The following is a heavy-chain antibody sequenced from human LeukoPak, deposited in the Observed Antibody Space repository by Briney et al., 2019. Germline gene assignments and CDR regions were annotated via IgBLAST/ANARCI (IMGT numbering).Heavy chain of an antibody. Sequence: GGSLRLSCAASGFTFSSYAMSWVRQAPGKGLEWVSAISGSGGSTYYADSVKGRFTISRDNSKNTLYLQMNSLRAEDTAVYYCAKGQTLKTGTTPGDAFDIWGQGTMVTVSS. CDR2: ISGSGGST. CDR3: AKGQTLKTGTTPGDAFDI. V-gene: IGHV3-23*01. D-gene: IGHD1-1*01. CDR1: GFTFSSYA. J-gene: IGHJ3*02.